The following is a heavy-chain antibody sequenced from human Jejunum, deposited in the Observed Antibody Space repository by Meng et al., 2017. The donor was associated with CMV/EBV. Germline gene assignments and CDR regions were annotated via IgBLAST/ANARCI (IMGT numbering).Heavy chain of an antibody. J-gene: IGHJ2*01. CDR3: ARGGSSGWYDWYFDL. Sequence: SRCSTSSGDYFWSCIRQSPGKGLEWIGCIYSSGNTYYTPSLKSRLIISIDTSKTQFSLKLNSLTAADTAVYYCARGGSSGWYDWYFDLWGLGTLVTVSS. D-gene: IGHD6-19*01. V-gene: IGHV4-30-4*01. CDR1: RCSTSSGDYF. CDR2: IYSSGNT.